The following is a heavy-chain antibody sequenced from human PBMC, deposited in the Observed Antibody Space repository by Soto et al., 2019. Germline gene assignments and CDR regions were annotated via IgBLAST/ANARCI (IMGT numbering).Heavy chain of an antibody. V-gene: IGHV1-18*01. D-gene: IGHD3-22*01. J-gene: IGHJ3*02. Sequence: ASVKVSCKASGYIFTTYGISWVRQAPGQGLEWMGWISANNGNTYYAQKFQGRVSMNTDTPTRTIYMELRSLRSDGTAVYYCARDLQFYSDSSGYRDVFDIWGQGTMVTVSS. CDR1: GYIFTTYG. CDR3: ARDLQFYSDSSGYRDVFDI. CDR2: ISANNGNT.